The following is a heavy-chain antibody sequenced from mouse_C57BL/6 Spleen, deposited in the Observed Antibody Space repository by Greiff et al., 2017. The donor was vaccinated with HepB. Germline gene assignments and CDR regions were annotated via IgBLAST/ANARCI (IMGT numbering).Heavy chain of an antibody. J-gene: IGHJ4*01. D-gene: IGHD2-2*01. CDR3: TEESTMVTAHYAMDY. Sequence: EVKVEESGGGLVQPGGSMKLSCVASGFTFSNYWMNWVRQSPEKGLEWVAQIRLKSDNYATHYAESMKGRFTISRDDSKSSVYLQMNNLRAEDTGIYYCTEESTMVTAHYAMDYWGQGTSVTVSS. CDR2: IRLKSDNYAT. CDR1: GFTFSNYW. V-gene: IGHV6-3*01.